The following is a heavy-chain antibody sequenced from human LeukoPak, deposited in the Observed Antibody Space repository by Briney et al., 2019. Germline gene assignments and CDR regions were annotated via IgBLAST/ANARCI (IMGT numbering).Heavy chain of an antibody. CDR2: INPSSGGT. Sequence: SVKVSCKASGSTFTSYYVHWVRHAPGQGLEWMGIINPSSGGTTYAQRFQGRVTMTRDMSTSTVYMELSSLRSEDTAVYYCARDLDGSSWYLDAWGQGTLVAVSS. CDR1: GSTFTSYY. D-gene: IGHD6-13*01. J-gene: IGHJ4*01. CDR3: ARDLDGSSWYLDA. V-gene: IGHV1-46*01.